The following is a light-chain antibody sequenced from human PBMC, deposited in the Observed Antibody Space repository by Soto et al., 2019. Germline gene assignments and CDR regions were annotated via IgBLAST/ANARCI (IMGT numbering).Light chain of an antibody. Sequence: DIQMTHSPSTLSGSVGDRVTITCRASQTISSWLAWYQQKPGKAPKLLIYKASTLKSGVPSRFSGSGSGTEFTLTISSLQPDDFAVYYCHHYGISPPWTFGQGTKV. CDR1: QTISSW. CDR2: KAS. V-gene: IGKV1-5*03. J-gene: IGKJ1*01. CDR3: HHYGISPPWT.